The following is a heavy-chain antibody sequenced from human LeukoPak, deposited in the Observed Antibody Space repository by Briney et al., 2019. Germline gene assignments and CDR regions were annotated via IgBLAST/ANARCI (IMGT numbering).Heavy chain of an antibody. J-gene: IGHJ4*02. V-gene: IGHV3-7*01. CDR2: INIDGNEK. D-gene: IGHD3-22*01. Sequence: PGGSLRLSCAASGFIFTTYWMSWVRQAPGKGLEWVAHINIDGNEKFYVDSVRGRFTISRDNAENSLHLQMNSLRAEDTAVYYCARDSDESYYDSSGYWGQGTLVTVSS. CDR1: GFIFTTYW. CDR3: ARDSDESYYDSSGY.